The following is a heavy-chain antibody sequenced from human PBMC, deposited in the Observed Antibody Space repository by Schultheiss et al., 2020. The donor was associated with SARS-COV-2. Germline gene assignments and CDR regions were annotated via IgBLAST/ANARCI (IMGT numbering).Heavy chain of an antibody. CDR2: IYTSGST. Sequence: SETLSLTCTVSGGSISSSSYYWGWIRQPPGKGLEWIGRIYTSGSTNYNPSLKSRVTMSVDTSKNQFSLKLSSVTAADTAVYYCARRWDRYCSSTSCYKVTNWFDPWGQGTLVTVSS. CDR1: GGSISSSSYY. D-gene: IGHD2-2*02. V-gene: IGHV4-39*07. J-gene: IGHJ5*02. CDR3: ARRWDRYCSSTSCYKVTNWFDP.